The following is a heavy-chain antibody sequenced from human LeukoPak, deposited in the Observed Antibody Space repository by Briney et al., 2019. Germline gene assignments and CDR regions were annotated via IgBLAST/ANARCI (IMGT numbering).Heavy chain of an antibody. Sequence: QPGGSLRLSCTGSGFIFGDYAMNWVRQAPGKGLEWVGVIRSKAYGGTAEYAASVKGRFTISRDDSKSIAYLQMSSLKTEDTAVYYCTSDEGEDTSYWGQGTLVTVSS. D-gene: IGHD1-26*01. V-gene: IGHV3-49*04. CDR2: IRSKAYGGTA. J-gene: IGHJ4*02. CDR3: TSDEGEDTSY. CDR1: GFIFGDYA.